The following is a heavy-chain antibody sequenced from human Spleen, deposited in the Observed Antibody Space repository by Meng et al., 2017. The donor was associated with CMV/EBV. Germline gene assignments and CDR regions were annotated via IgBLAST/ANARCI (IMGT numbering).Heavy chain of an antibody. CDR3: AGDLWFGEANWFDP. CDR1: GGSVSSSNSY. J-gene: IGHJ5*02. V-gene: IGHV4-39*07. D-gene: IGHD3-10*01. Sequence: SGGSVSSSNSYWGWIRQPPGKGLEWIGSISYSGSTYYNPSLKSRVTISIDTSKNHFSLKMTSVTAADTAAYYCAGDLWFGEANWFDPWGQGTLVTVSS. CDR2: ISYSGST.